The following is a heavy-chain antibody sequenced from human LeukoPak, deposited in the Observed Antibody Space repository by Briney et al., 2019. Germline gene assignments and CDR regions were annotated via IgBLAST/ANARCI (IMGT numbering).Heavy chain of an antibody. V-gene: IGHV3-23*01. CDR3: ARDVTEPVFYDT. D-gene: IGHD2-8*01. J-gene: IGHJ4*02. CDR1: GFTFYNYA. CDR2: ISNSGDNK. Sequence: GGSLRLSCAASGFTFYNYAMAWVRQAPGKGLEWVSSISNSGDNKYYADAVKGRFTISRDNSKNTVYLQMYSLRVEDTARYYCARDVTEPVFYDTWGQGTLASVS.